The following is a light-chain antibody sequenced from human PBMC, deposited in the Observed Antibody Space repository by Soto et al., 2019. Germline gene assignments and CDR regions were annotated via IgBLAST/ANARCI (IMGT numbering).Light chain of an antibody. CDR1: SSEVGGYNY. J-gene: IGLJ2*01. V-gene: IGLV2-14*01. CDR3: SSYTSSSTYVV. Sequence: QSVLTQPASVSGSPGQSITISCTGTSSEVGGYNYVSWYQQHPGKAPKLMIYEVSNRPSGVSNRFSGSKSGNTASLTISGRQAEDEADYYCSSYTSSSTYVVFGGGTKLTVL. CDR2: EVS.